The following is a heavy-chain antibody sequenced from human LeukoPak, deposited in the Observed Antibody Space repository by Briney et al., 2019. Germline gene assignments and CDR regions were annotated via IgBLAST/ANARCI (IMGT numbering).Heavy chain of an antibody. V-gene: IGHV3-13*01. CDR1: GFTFSTYD. CDR3: AGGIAAAGTGY. D-gene: IGHD6-13*01. Sequence: GGSLRLSCAASGFTFSTYDFHWVRQVPGKGLQWVSAIGAGFDTYYQDSVRGRFTISRDNSKNTLYLQMNSLRAEDTAVYYCAGGIAAAGTGYWGQGTLVTVSS. CDR2: IGAGFDT. J-gene: IGHJ4*02.